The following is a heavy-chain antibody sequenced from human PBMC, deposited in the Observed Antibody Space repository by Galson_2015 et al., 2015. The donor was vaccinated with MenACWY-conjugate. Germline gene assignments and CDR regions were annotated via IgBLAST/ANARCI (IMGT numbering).Heavy chain of an antibody. CDR1: GFSFSSYA. V-gene: IGHV3-23*01. J-gene: IGHJ6*02. CDR3: AKDHAYGVRQPGYHAMDV. D-gene: IGHD4/OR15-4a*01. CDR2: IGGNGPST. Sequence: SLRLSCAVSGFSFSSYAMSWVRQAPGKGLECVSSIGGNGPSTYYADSVQGRFTISRDNSKNTLYLQMSSLRAEDTAVYYCAKDHAYGVRQPGYHAMDVRGLGSTVTVSS.